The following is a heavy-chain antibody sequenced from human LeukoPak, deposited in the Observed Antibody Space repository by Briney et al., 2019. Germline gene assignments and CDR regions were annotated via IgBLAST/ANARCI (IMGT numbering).Heavy chain of an antibody. D-gene: IGHD2-2*01. V-gene: IGHV4-61*02. CDR1: GGSISSGSYY. J-gene: IGHJ4*02. CDR3: ARRRYCSSTSCRTFDY. Sequence: SETLSLTCTVSGGSISSGSYYWSWIRQPAGKGLEWIGRIYTSGSTNYNPSLKSRVTISVDTSKNQFSLKLSSVTAADTAVYYCARRRYCSSTSCRTFDYWGQGTLVTVSS. CDR2: IYTSGST.